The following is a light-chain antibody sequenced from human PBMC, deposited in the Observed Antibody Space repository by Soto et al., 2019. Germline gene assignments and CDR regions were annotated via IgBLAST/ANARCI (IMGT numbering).Light chain of an antibody. V-gene: IGKV3-20*01. CDR1: QSVISSY. Sequence: EIVLTQSPGTLSLSPGETATLSCRSSQSVISSYIAWYQQKPGQPPRLLIFGTSIRATGIPDRISGSGSGTDFSLTISRLEPEDFAVYYCQQYGNSVPFTFGQGTKLEIK. J-gene: IGKJ2*01. CDR2: GTS. CDR3: QQYGNSVPFT.